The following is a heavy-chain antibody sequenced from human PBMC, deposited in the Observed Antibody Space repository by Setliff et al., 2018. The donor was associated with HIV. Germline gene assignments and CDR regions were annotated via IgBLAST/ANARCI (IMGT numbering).Heavy chain of an antibody. D-gene: IGHD3-22*01. Sequence: ASVKVSCKASGYTFINNYIHWVRQAPGQGLEWMGLINPTGDITFYPQKFQARVTMTRDTSTSTAYMELRSLRSDDTAVYYCARNFYDSSGYRYGYWGQGTLVTVPQ. CDR3: ARNFYDSSGYRYGY. V-gene: IGHV1-46*01. J-gene: IGHJ4*02. CDR1: GYTFINNY. CDR2: INPTGDIT.